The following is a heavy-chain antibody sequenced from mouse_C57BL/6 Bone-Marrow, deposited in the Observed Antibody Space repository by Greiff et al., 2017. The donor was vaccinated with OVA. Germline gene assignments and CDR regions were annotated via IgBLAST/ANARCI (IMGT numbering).Heavy chain of an antibody. CDR3: ARWEGYAMDY. CDR1: GYTFTSYW. V-gene: IGHV1-50*01. J-gene: IGHJ4*01. CDR2: IDPSDSYT. D-gene: IGHD4-1*01. Sequence: VQLQQPGAELVKPGASVKLPCKASGYTFTSYWMQWVKQRPGQGLEWIGEIDPSDSYTNYNQKFKGKATLTVDTSSSTAYMQLSSLTSEDSAVYYCARWEGYAMDYWGQGTSVTVSS.